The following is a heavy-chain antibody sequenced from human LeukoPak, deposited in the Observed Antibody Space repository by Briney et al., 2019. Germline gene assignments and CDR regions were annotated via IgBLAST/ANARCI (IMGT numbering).Heavy chain of an antibody. J-gene: IGHJ5*02. D-gene: IGHD3-9*01. Sequence: SGTLSLTCAVYGGSFSGYYWSWIRQPPGKGLEWIGEINHSGSTNYNPSLKSRVTISVDTSKNQFSLKLSSVTAADTAVYYCARGLKLRYSPWGQGTLVTVSS. CDR1: GGSFSGYY. V-gene: IGHV4-34*01. CDR2: INHSGST. CDR3: ARGLKLRYSP.